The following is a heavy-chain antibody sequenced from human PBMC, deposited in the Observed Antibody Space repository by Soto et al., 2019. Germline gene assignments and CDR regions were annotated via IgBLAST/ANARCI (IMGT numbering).Heavy chain of an antibody. J-gene: IGHJ4*02. V-gene: IGHV3-15*01. Sequence: PGGSLRLSFAASGFTFSNAWMSWVRQAPGKGLEWVGRIKSKTDGGTTDYAAPVKGRFTISRDDSKNTLYLQMNSLKTEDTAVYYCFLSPHSGYDLPFDYWGQGTLVTVSS. CDR2: IKSKTDGGTT. D-gene: IGHD5-12*01. CDR3: FLSPHSGYDLPFDY. CDR1: GFTFSNAW.